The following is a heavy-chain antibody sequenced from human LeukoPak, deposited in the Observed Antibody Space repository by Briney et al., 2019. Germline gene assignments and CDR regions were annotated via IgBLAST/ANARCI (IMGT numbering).Heavy chain of an antibody. Sequence: PSQTLSLTCTVSGGSISSGSYYWSWIRQPAGKGLEWIGRIYTSGSTNYHPALKSRVTISVDTSKNQFSLKLSSVTAADTAVYYCASLLNYYDSSGYSYYYYMDVWGKGTTVTVSS. V-gene: IGHV4-61*02. CDR1: GGSISSGSYY. J-gene: IGHJ6*03. CDR2: IYTSGST. D-gene: IGHD3-22*01. CDR3: ASLLNYYDSSGYSYYYYMDV.